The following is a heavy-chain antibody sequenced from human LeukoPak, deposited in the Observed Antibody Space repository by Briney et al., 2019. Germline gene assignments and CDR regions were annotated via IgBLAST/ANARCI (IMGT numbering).Heavy chain of an antibody. J-gene: IGHJ4*02. CDR3: AKTQLVGSYHPPGY. Sequence: GGSLRLSCAASGFTFSSYGMFWVRQAPGKGLEWVALISYDGDTEYYADSVKGRFTISRDNSKNTLYLQMNDLRPEDTAVYYCAKTQLVGSYHPPGYCGQGTLVTVSS. D-gene: IGHD1-26*01. CDR2: ISYDGDTE. CDR1: GFTFSSYG. V-gene: IGHV3-30*18.